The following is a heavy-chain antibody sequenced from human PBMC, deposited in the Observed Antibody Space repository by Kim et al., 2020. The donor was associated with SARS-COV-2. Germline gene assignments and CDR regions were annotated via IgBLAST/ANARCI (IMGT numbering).Heavy chain of an antibody. V-gene: IGHV4-39*07. CDR1: GGSISSSSYY. Sequence: SETLSLNCTVSGGSISSSSYYWGWIRQPPGKGLEWIGSIYYSGCTYYNPSLKSRVTISVDTPKNQFSLQLSSVTAAVTAVYYCARAWQLPVYYFDYWGQG. J-gene: IGHJ4*02. D-gene: IGHD6-19*01. CDR2: IYYSGCT. CDR3: ARAWQLPVYYFDY.